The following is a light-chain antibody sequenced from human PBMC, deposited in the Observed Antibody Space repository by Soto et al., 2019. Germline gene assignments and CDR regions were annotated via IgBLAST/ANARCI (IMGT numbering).Light chain of an antibody. CDR2: GAS. Sequence: EIVLTHSPCTLSLSPGERSTLSCRASQSVSSSYLAWYQQKPGQAPRLLIYGASSRATGIPDRFSGSGSGTDFTLTISRLEPEDFAVYYCQQYGSSLYTFGQGTKLEIK. J-gene: IGKJ2*01. CDR3: QQYGSSLYT. CDR1: QSVSSSY. V-gene: IGKV3-20*01.